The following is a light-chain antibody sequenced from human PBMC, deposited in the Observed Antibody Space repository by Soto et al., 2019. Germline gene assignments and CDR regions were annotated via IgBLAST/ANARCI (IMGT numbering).Light chain of an antibody. CDR1: QSVSSN. Sequence: EIVMTQSPATLSVSPGERATLSCRASQSVSSNLAWYQQKPGQAPRLPIYGASTRATGIPARFSGSGSGTEFTLTICSLQSEDFAVYYCQQYNNWPPLTFGGGTKVEIK. J-gene: IGKJ4*01. CDR2: GAS. V-gene: IGKV3-15*01. CDR3: QQYNNWPPLT.